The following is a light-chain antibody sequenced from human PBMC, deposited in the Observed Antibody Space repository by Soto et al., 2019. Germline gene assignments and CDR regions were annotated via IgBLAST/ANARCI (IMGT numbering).Light chain of an antibody. CDR3: QSYDSSLSANWV. CDR1: SSNIGAGYD. CDR2: GNS. Sequence: QSALTQPPSVSGAPGQRVTISCTGSSSNIGAGYDVHWYQQLPGTAPKLLIYGNSNRPSGVPDRFSGSKSGTSASLAITGLQAEDEADYYCQSYDSSLSANWVLGGGTQLTVL. J-gene: IGLJ3*02. V-gene: IGLV1-40*01.